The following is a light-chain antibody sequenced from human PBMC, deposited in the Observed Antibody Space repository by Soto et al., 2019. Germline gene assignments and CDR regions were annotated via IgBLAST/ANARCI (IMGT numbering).Light chain of an antibody. V-gene: IGLV1-47*01. J-gene: IGLJ3*02. CDR1: SSNIGSNY. Sequence: QSVLTQPPSASGTPGQRVTISCSGSSSNIGSNYVYWYQQLPGTAPKLLIYRNNQRPSGVPDRFSGSKSGTSASLTISGLRSETEGDYYCATWDDSLSAGVFGGGTKLTVL. CDR2: RNN. CDR3: ATWDDSLSAGV.